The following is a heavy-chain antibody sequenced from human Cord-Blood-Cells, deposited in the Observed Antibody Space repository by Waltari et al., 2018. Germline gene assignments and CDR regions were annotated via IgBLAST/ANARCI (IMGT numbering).Heavy chain of an antibody. D-gene: IGHD1-26*01. CDR2: INHSGST. V-gene: IGHV4-34*01. J-gene: IGHJ6*03. CDR1: GGSFSRYS. CDR3: ARRRSGSLYYYYYYMDV. Sequence: QVQLQQWGAGLLKPSETLSLTCAVYGGSFSRYSWTWIRQPPGKGLEWIGEINHSGSTNYNPSLKSRVTISVDTSKNQFSLKLSSVTAADTAVYYCARRRSGSLYYYYYYMDVWGKGTTVTVSS.